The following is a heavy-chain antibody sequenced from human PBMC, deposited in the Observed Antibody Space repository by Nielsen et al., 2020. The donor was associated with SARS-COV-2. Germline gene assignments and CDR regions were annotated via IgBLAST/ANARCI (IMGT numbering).Heavy chain of an antibody. CDR3: ARDDVYYDILTGYHPYYYYGMDV. V-gene: IGHV3-33*01. Sequence: GESLKISCAASGFTFSSYGMHWVRQAQGKGLEWVAVIWYDGSNKYYADSVKGRFTISRDNSKNTLYLQMNSLRAEDTAVYYCARDDVYYDILTGYHPYYYYGMDVWGQGTTVTVSS. J-gene: IGHJ6*02. CDR1: GFTFSSYG. CDR2: IWYDGSNK. D-gene: IGHD3-9*01.